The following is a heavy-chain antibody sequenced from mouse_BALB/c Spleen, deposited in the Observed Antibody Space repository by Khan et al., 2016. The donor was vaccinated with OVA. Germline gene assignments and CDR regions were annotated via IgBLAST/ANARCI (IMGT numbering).Heavy chain of an antibody. CDR1: GYIFTNYV. J-gene: IGHJ2*01. V-gene: IGHV1S136*01. CDR3: ARGNWQSYYFDY. D-gene: IGHD4-1*01. CDR2: INPYNGGT. Sequence: EVELVESGPELVKPGASVKMSCKASGYIFTNYVLHWVKQKPGQGLEWIGYINPYNGGTKYNEKFKGKAALASDKSSITAYMVPSSLTSEDSAVYYCARGNWQSYYFDYWGQGTTLTPSS.